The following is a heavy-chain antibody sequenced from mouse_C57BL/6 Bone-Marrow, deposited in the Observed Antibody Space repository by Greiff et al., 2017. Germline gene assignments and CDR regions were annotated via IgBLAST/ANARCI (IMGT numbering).Heavy chain of an antibody. Sequence: EVKLVESGGGLVKPGGSLKLSCAASGFTFSDYGMHWVRQAPEKGLEWVAYISSGSSTIYYADTVKGRFTISRDNAKNTLFLQMTSLRSEDTAMYYCARKELRHYYAMDYWGQGTSVTVSS. CDR2: ISSGSSTI. D-gene: IGHD2-4*01. J-gene: IGHJ4*01. V-gene: IGHV5-17*01. CDR1: GFTFSDYG. CDR3: ARKELRHYYAMDY.